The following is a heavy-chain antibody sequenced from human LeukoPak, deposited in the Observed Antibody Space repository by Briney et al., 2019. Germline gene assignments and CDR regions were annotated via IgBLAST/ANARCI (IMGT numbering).Heavy chain of an antibody. CDR2: ISAYNGNT. J-gene: IGHJ3*02. CDR1: GYTFTSYG. V-gene: IGHV1-18*01. D-gene: IGHD3-16*01. Sequence: ASVKVSCKASGYTFTSYGISWLRQAPGQGVEWMGWISAYNGNTNYAQKLQGRVTMTTDTSTSTAYMELRSLRSDDTAVYYCARDLWGPFAFDIWGQGTMVTVSS. CDR3: ARDLWGPFAFDI.